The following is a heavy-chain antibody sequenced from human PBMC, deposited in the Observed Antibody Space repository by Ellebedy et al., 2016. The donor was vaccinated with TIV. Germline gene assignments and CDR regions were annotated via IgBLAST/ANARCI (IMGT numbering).Heavy chain of an antibody. CDR1: GGSMNNYY. J-gene: IGHJ6*02. V-gene: IGHV4-59*01. CDR3: ARGEVTLYYYGMDV. CDR2: LYYSGNT. Sequence: MPSETLSLTCSVSGGSMNNYYWSWIRQPPGKGLEWIAYLYYSGNTHYNPSLESRVTISADTSKNQFSLKLSSVTAADTAVYYWARGEVTLYYYGMDVWGQGTTVTVSS.